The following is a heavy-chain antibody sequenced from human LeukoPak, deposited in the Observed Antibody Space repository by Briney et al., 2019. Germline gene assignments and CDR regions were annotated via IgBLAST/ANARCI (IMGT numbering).Heavy chain of an antibody. J-gene: IGHJ4*02. CDR3: ARQQCTNGVCYLVDY. V-gene: IGHV4-39*01. D-gene: IGHD2-8*01. CDR1: GGSISSSNYY. Sequence: SEALSLTCSVSGGSISSSNYYWGWIRQPPGKGLEWIGAIYYSGNTHYSPSLKSRVTISIDTSKNQLSLKLSSVTAADTAVYYCARQQCTNGVCYLVDYWGQGTLVTVSS. CDR2: IYYSGNT.